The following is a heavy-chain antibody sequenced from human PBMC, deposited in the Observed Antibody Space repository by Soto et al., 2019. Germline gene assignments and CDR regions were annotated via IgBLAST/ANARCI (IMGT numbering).Heavy chain of an antibody. Sequence: GGSLRLSCAASGFTLSNYAMSWVRQAPGKGLEWVSTLTSSGGTYYADSVKGRFTISRDKSKSTLYLQMISLRAEDTALYYCAKGLNQFDYWGQGAQVTVSS. J-gene: IGHJ4*02. CDR2: LTSSGGT. D-gene: IGHD2-2*01. V-gene: IGHV3-23*01. CDR1: GFTLSNYA. CDR3: AKGLNQFDY.